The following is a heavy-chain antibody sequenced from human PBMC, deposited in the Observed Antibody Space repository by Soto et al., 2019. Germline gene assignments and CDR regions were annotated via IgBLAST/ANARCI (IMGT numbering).Heavy chain of an antibody. CDR3: ASLFSNYRERHFYYYYYMDV. V-gene: IGHV4-34*01. D-gene: IGHD4-4*01. Sequence: SETLSLTCAVYGGSFSGYYWSWIRQPPGKGLEWIGEINHSGSTNYNPSLKSRVIISVETSRNQFSLKLSYVTAADTAVYYCASLFSNYRERHFYYYYYMDVWGKGTTVTVSS. CDR2: INHSGST. CDR1: GGSFSGYY. J-gene: IGHJ6*03.